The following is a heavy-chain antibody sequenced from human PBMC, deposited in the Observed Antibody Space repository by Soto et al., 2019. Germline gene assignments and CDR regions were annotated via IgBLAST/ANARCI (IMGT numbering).Heavy chain of an antibody. CDR1: GFTFSNYA. V-gene: IGHV3-23*01. J-gene: IGHJ4*02. CDR3: AKDKMEQWLVGGYFDN. CDR2: ISGGGGSA. D-gene: IGHD6-19*01. Sequence: PGGSLRLSCAASGFTFSNYAMTWVRQAPGKGLEWVSVISGGGGSAYYSDSVKGRFTISRDNSKNTLYLQMNSLKADDTAVYYCAKDKMEQWLVGGYFDNWGPGTQVTVSS.